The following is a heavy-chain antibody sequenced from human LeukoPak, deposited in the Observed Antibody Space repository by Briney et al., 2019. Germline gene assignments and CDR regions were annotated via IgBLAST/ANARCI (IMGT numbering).Heavy chain of an antibody. Sequence: ASVKVSCKASGYTFTSYDINWVRQATGQGLEWMGWMNPNSGNTGYAQKFQGRVTMTRNTSISTAYMELSSLRSDDTAVYYCARGYQPPGVGWFDPWGQGTLVTVSS. V-gene: IGHV1-8*01. J-gene: IGHJ5*02. D-gene: IGHD2-2*01. CDR1: GYTFTSYD. CDR2: MNPNSGNT. CDR3: ARGYQPPGVGWFDP.